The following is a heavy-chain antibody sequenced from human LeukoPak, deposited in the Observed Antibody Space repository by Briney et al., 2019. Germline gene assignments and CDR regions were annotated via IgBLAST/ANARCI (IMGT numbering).Heavy chain of an antibody. D-gene: IGHD3-10*01. CDR2: VKSKADDGTT. Sequence: PGGSLRLSCEASGFSFTNTWMSWVRQAPGKGLEWVGRVKSKADDGTTDYAAPVQGRFTISRDDSKNTLSLQMNSLKTEDTAVYYCATEGGSGSYYGDDAFDMWGQGTMVTISS. CDR3: ATEGGSGSYYGDDAFDM. V-gene: IGHV3-15*01. CDR1: GFSFTNTW. J-gene: IGHJ3*02.